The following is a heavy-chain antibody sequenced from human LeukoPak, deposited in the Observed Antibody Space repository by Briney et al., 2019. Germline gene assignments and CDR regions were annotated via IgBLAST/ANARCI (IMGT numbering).Heavy chain of an antibody. CDR3: ARDENKTEGVVPAAFEI. V-gene: IGHV3-21*01. Sequence: PGGSLRLSCAASGFTFSSYNMNWVRQAPGKGLEWVSSISSSSTYIYYADSVKGRFTISRDNAKNSLYLQMNSLRAEDTAVYYCARDENKTEGVVPAAFEIWGQGTMATVSS. CDR2: ISSSSTYI. CDR1: GFTFSSYN. D-gene: IGHD2-2*01. J-gene: IGHJ3*02.